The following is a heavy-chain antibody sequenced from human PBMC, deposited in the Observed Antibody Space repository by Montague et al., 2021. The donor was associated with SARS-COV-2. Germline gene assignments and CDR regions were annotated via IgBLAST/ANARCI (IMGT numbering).Heavy chain of an antibody. Sequence: SETLSLTCTVSGGSISSYYWSWIRQPPGKGLEWIGYIYYSGSTNYNPSLKSRVTISVDTSKNQFSLKVRSVTAADTAVYYCARGDYYDSTGHYDYWGQGTLVTVSS. V-gene: IGHV4-59*01. CDR2: IYYSGST. D-gene: IGHD3-22*01. J-gene: IGHJ4*01. CDR1: GGSISSYY. CDR3: ARGDYYDSTGHYDY.